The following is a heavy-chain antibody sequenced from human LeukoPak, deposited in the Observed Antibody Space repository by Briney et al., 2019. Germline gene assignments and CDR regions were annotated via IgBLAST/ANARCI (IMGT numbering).Heavy chain of an antibody. CDR3: AKRVAEQSTSWYIDI. CDR2: IDGSGVTS. CDR1: GYTYSSYT. Sequence: GGSLRLSCAASGYTYSSYTMLWVRQAPGKGLEGVSAIDGSGVTSFYVDSVKARFTISRDNSKNTLYLQMNSLRAEDTALYYCAKRVAEQSTSWYIDIWGLGTMVTVSS. V-gene: IGHV3-23*01. J-gene: IGHJ3*02. D-gene: IGHD6-19*01.